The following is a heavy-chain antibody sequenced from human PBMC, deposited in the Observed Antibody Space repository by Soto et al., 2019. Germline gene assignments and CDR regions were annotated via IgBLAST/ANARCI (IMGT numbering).Heavy chain of an antibody. CDR3: ARPPLLANWYFDL. CDR2: IYYTGTT. Sequence: QLQLQESGPGLVKPSETLSLTCSVSGGSISSRSSYWGWIRQPPGNGLEWIANIYYTGTTYYNPSLNSRVTIAVDTSKNQFSLNLSSVTAADTAVYYCARPPLLANWYFDLWGRGTLVTVSS. V-gene: IGHV4-39*01. D-gene: IGHD2-8*02. J-gene: IGHJ2*01. CDR1: GGSISSRSSY.